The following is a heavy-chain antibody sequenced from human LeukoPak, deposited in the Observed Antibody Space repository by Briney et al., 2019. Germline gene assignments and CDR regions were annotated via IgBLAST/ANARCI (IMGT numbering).Heavy chain of an antibody. D-gene: IGHD5-12*01. Sequence: PGGSLRLSCAASGFTFSSYWMSWVRQAPGKGLEWVGRIKSKTDGGTTDYAAPVKGRFAISRDDSKNTLYLQMNSLKTEDTAVYYCTTEDSGYDYGDYWGQGTLVTVSS. CDR2: IKSKTDGGTT. CDR1: GFTFSSYW. V-gene: IGHV3-15*01. CDR3: TTEDSGYDYGDY. J-gene: IGHJ4*02.